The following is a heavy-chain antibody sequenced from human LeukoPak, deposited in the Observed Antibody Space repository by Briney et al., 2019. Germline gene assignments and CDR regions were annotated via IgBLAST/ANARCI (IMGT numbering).Heavy chain of an antibody. J-gene: IGHJ4*02. CDR1: GFHFNTYW. Sequence: GGSLRLSCAASGFHFNTYWMSWVRQAPGKGLEWVANIKPDGSETNYVDSVKGRFTISRDNAKRSLYLQMNSLRVEDTAVYYCARAITDFDYWGQGTLVTVSS. D-gene: IGHD1-14*01. CDR3: ARAITDFDY. V-gene: IGHV3-7*01. CDR2: IKPDGSET.